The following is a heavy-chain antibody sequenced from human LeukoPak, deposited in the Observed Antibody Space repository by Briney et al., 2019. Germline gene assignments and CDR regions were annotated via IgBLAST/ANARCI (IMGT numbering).Heavy chain of an antibody. CDR3: ARDPEVPDYYSYMDV. Sequence: GGSLRLTCTGSGFIFSSYGLFWVRQAPGKGLEWVSAISSGGAYTYYADSVKGRFTISRDNALNSVSLQMNGLRAEDTAIYYCARDPEVPDYYSYMDVWGKGTTVTVSS. CDR2: ISSGGAYT. V-gene: IGHV3-21*01. CDR1: GFIFSSYG. J-gene: IGHJ6*03.